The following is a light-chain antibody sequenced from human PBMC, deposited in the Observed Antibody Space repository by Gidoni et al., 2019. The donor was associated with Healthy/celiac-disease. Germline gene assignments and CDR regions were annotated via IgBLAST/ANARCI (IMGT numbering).Light chain of an antibody. Sequence: DIQRTQSQSSLSASVGGRVTSTLRDSQSISSYLNWYQQKAVKAPNLLIYAASSLQGGVPSRFRGSGSGTDFLSTISMLQPADFSTYYWQHSYSTPWTFGQGTKVEIK. CDR2: AAS. CDR1: QSISSY. V-gene: IGKV1-39*01. J-gene: IGKJ1*01. CDR3: QHSYSTPWT.